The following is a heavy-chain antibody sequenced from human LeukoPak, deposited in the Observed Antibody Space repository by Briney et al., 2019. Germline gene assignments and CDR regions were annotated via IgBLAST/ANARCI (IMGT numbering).Heavy chain of an antibody. D-gene: IGHD3-10*01. Sequence: SETLSPTCTVSGGSISSYYWSWIRQPPGKGLEWIGYIYYSGSTNYNPSLKSRVTITVDASKNQFSLKLSSVTAADTAVYYCARDRMVRGVTPWIDIWGQGTMVTVSS. V-gene: IGHV4-59*01. CDR2: IYYSGST. J-gene: IGHJ3*02. CDR1: GGSISSYY. CDR3: ARDRMVRGVTPWIDI.